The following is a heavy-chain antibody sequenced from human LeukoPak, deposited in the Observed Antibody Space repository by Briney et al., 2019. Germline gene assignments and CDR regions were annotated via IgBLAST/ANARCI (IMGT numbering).Heavy chain of an antibody. CDR3: ARGATTTRFGRFDP. V-gene: IGHV3-48*03. CDR1: GFTFSSYE. D-gene: IGHD4-17*01. CDR2: ISSSGYTI. Sequence: GGSLRLSCAASGFTFSSYEMIWVRQAPGKGLEWISYISSSGYTIYYADSVKGRFTVSRDNAKNSLYVQMNSLRAEDTAVYYCARGATTTRFGRFDPWGQGTLVIVSS. J-gene: IGHJ5*02.